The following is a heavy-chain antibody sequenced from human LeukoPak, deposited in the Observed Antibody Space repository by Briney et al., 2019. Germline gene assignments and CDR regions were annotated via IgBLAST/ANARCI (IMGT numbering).Heavy chain of an antibody. J-gene: IGHJ4*02. CDR2: ISYDGSNK. V-gene: IGHV3-30*18. CDR3: AKDKWVESGYSYGGGDY. Sequence: GGSLRLSCAASGFTFSSYGMHWVRQAPGKGLEWVAVISYDGSNKYYADSVKGRFTISRDNSKNTLYLQMNSLRAEDTAVYYCAKDKWVESGYSYGGGDYWGQGTPVTVSS. D-gene: IGHD5-18*01. CDR1: GFTFSSYG.